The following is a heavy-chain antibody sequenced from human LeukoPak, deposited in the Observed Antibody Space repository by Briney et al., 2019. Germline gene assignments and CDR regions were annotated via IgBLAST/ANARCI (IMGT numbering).Heavy chain of an antibody. V-gene: IGHV1-69*13. CDR2: IIPIFGTA. CDR3: AREKQLTLFAFDI. J-gene: IGHJ3*02. D-gene: IGHD6-13*01. Sequence: ASAKVSCKASGGTFSSYAISWVRQAPGQGLEWMGGIIPIFGTANYAQKFQGRVTITADESTSTAYMELSSLRSEDTAVYYCAREKQLTLFAFDIWGQGTMVTVSS. CDR1: GGTFSSYA.